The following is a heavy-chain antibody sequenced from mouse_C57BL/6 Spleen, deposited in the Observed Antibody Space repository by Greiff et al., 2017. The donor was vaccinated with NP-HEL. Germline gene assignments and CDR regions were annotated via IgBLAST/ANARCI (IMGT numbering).Heavy chain of an antibody. CDR1: GYTFTDYN. J-gene: IGHJ2*01. V-gene: IGHV1-18*01. D-gene: IGHD1-1*01. CDR2: INPNNGGT. Sequence: EVKLQESGPELVKPGASVKIPCKASGYTFTDYNMDWVKQSHGKSLEWIGDINPNNGGTIYNQKFKGKATLTVDKSSSTAYMELRSLTSEDTAVYYCARAPLSDYYGSSYGDYWGQGTTLTVSS. CDR3: ARAPLSDYYGSSYGDY.